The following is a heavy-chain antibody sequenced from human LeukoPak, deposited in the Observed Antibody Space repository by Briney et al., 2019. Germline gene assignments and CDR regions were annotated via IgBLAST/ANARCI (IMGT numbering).Heavy chain of an antibody. J-gene: IGHJ4*02. CDR1: GYTFTDYY. D-gene: IGHD3-3*01. Sequence: ASVKVSCKVSGYTFTDYYIHWVRQAPGQGLEWMGRINPNSGDTNYAQKFQGRVTMTRDTSISTAYMELSRLRSDDTAVYYCASISEVWSGYYTVHFDYWGQGNLVTVSS. CDR2: INPNSGDT. V-gene: IGHV1-2*02. CDR3: ASISEVWSGYYTVHFDY.